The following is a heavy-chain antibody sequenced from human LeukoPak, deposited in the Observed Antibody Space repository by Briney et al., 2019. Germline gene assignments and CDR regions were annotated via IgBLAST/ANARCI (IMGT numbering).Heavy chain of an antibody. Sequence: SETLSLKCIVSGGSISNYYWSWIRQPPGKGLEWIAYISDIGSINYNPSLKSRVTISLDTSKNQFSLKLSSVTAADTAVYYCAGHHPRNTVDFWGQGTLVTVSS. V-gene: IGHV4-59*08. CDR1: GGSISNYY. CDR2: ISDIGSI. J-gene: IGHJ4*02. CDR3: AGHHPRNTVDF. D-gene: IGHD2-8*02.